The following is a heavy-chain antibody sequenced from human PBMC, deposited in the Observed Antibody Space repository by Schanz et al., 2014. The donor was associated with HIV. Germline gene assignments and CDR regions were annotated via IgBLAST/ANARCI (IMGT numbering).Heavy chain of an antibody. CDR1: GGTFINYA. J-gene: IGHJ4*02. D-gene: IGHD6-13*01. V-gene: IGHV1-69*01. CDR3: ARDSPVAAGTLDY. CDR2: IIPLFGTS. Sequence: QVQLVQSGAEVKKPGSSVKVFCRASGGTFINYAFSWVRQAPGQGLERMGGIIPLFGTSNYAQKFQGRATITADESTSTAYMEPSSLRSEDTAVYYCARDSPVAAGTLDYWGQGTLVTVSS.